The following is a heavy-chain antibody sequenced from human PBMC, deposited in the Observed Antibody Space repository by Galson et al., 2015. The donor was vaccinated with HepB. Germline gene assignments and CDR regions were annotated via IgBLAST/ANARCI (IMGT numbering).Heavy chain of an antibody. CDR1: GYTFTNSH. Sequence: SVKVSCKASGYTFTNSHIHWVRRAPGQGLEWVGRIISSSGNTIYARKFLGRVTITRDTSRSTVYLDLNSLTFEDTAIYYCARDGGNFNFDFWGQGTLITVSS. J-gene: IGHJ4*02. CDR3: ARDGGNFNFDF. D-gene: IGHD3-16*01. V-gene: IGHV1-46*01. CDR2: IISSSGNT.